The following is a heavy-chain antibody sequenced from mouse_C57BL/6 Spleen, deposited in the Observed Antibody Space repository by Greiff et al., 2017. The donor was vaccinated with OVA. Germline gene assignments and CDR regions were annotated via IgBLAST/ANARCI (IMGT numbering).Heavy chain of an antibody. D-gene: IGHD1-1*01. V-gene: IGHV1-80*01. CDR3: ARPSSSYAWFAY. J-gene: IGHJ3*01. Sequence: VQLQESGAELVKPGASVKISCKASGYAFSSYWMNWVKQRPGKGLEWIGQIYPGDGDTNYNGKFKGKATLTADKSSSTAYMQLSSLTSEDSAVYFCARPSSSYAWFAYWGQGTLVTVSA. CDR2: IYPGDGDT. CDR1: GYAFSSYW.